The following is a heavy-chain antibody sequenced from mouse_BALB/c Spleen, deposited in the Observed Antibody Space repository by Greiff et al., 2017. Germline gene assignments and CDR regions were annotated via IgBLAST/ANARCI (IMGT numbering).Heavy chain of an antibody. CDR1: GFTFSSFG. V-gene: IGHV5-17*02. CDR2: ISSGSSTI. CDR3: ARSSTGSYAMDY. Sequence: EVQLEESGGGLVQPGGSRKLSCAASGFTFSSFGMHWVRQAPEKELEWVAYISSGSSTIYYADTVKGRFTISRDNPKNTLFLQMTSLRSEDTAMYYCARSSTGSYAMDYWGQGTSVTVSS. D-gene: IGHD4-1*02. J-gene: IGHJ4*01.